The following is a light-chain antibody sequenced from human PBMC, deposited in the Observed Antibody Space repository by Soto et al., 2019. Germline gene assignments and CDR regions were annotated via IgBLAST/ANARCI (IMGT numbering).Light chain of an antibody. CDR2: EVS. CDR3: SSYTSSSTAEV. V-gene: IGLV2-14*01. J-gene: IGLJ2*01. Sequence: QSALTQPASMSGSPGQSITISCTGTSSDVGGYNYVSWYQQHPGKAPKLMIYEVSNRPSGVSNRFSGSKSGNTASLTISGLQAEDEADYYCSSYTSSSTAEVFGGGTKLTVL. CDR1: SSDVGGYNY.